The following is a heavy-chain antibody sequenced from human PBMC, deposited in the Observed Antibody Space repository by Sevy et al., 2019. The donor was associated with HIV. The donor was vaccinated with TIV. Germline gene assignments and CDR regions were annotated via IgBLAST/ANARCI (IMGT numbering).Heavy chain of an antibody. Sequence: GGSLRLSCAASGFAFNTFGMHWVRRAPGKGLEWVAFISFDENIEYYADSVKGRFTISRDNSKNMLYLQMNSLRAEDMAMYYCARDRYCSTSRCYNWIDPWGQGTLVTVSS. D-gene: IGHD2-2*01. CDR3: ARDRYCSTSRCYNWIDP. CDR2: ISFDENIE. CDR1: GFAFNTFG. V-gene: IGHV3-33*01. J-gene: IGHJ5*02.